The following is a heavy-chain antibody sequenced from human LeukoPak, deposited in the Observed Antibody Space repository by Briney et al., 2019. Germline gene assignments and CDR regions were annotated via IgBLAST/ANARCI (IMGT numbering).Heavy chain of an antibody. CDR2: IYSGGDT. CDR1: GFTITTNY. D-gene: IGHD3-22*01. V-gene: IGHV3-66*01. Sequence: PGGSLRLSCAASGFTITTNYMAWVRQAPGKGLEWLSIIYSGGDTKYADSVKGRFTMSRDNSKSTVYLQMNSLRAEDTAVYYCARDADYYDSGGYLDYWGQGTLVTVSS. CDR3: ARDADYYDSGGYLDY. J-gene: IGHJ4*02.